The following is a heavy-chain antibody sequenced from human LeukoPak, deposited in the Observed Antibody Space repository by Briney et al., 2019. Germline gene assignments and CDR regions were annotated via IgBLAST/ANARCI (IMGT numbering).Heavy chain of an antibody. CDR3: ARGYSSSRFDY. CDR1: GGTFSNYA. J-gene: IGHJ4*02. D-gene: IGHD6-13*01. Sequence: SVKDSCKASGGTFSNYAISWLRQAPGQGLEWMGGNIPIFVTSNYAQKFQGRLTITTDKSTSTAYMELSSLRSEDTAVYYCARGYSSSRFDYWGQGTLVTVSS. CDR2: NIPIFVTS. V-gene: IGHV1-69*05.